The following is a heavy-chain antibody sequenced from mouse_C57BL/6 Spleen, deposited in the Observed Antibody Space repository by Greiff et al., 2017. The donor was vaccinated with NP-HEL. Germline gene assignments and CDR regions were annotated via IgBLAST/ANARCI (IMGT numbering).Heavy chain of an antibody. D-gene: IGHD1-1*01. V-gene: IGHV5-17*01. J-gene: IGHJ1*03. CDR1: GFTFSDYG. CDR3: ARTGSSSYWYFDV. Sequence: EVKVVESGGGLVKPGGSLKLSCAASGFTFSDYGMHWVRQAPEKGLEWVAYISSGSSTIYYADTVKGRFTISRDNAKNTLFLQMTSLRSEDTAMYYCARTGSSSYWYFDVWGTGTTVTVSS. CDR2: ISSGSSTI.